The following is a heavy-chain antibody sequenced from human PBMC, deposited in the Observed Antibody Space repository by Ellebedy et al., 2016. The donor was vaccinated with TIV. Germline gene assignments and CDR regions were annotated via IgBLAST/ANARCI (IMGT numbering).Heavy chain of an antibody. CDR3: ARVGSSPFAFDI. D-gene: IGHD3-10*01. Sequence: ASVKVSXXASGYTFTSYYMHWVRQAPGQGLEWMGWINPNSGGTNYAQKFQGRVTMTRDTSISTAYMELSRLRSDDTAVYYCARVGSSPFAFDIWGQGTMVTVSS. CDR2: INPNSGGT. V-gene: IGHV1-2*02. CDR1: GYTFTSYY. J-gene: IGHJ3*02.